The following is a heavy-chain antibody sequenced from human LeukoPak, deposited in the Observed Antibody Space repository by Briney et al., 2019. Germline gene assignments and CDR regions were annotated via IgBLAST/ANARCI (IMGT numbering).Heavy chain of an antibody. CDR2: IKQDGSEK. V-gene: IGHV3-7*01. D-gene: IGHD3-22*01. CDR1: GFTFSSYW. Sequence: GGSLRLSCAASGFTFSSYWMSWVRQAPGKGLEWVANIKQDGSEKYYVDSVKGRFTISSDNAKNSLYLQMNSLRAEDTAVYYCAKEGDSSGYYYSRGRYFDYWGQGTLVTVSS. J-gene: IGHJ4*02. CDR3: AKEGDSSGYYYSRGRYFDY.